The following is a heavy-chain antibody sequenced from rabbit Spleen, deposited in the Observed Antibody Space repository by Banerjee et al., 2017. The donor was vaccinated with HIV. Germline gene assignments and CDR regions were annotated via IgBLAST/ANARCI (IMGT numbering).Heavy chain of an antibody. Sequence: QSLEESGGDLVKPGASLTLTCTVSGFSFRSSYDMCWVRQAPGKGLEWIGCIYPGFGITNYANSVKGRFTISSDNAQNTVFLQMSSLTASDTATYFCARWTSSDGYFDLWGQGTLVTVS. CDR1: GFSFRSSYD. CDR3: ARWTSSDGYFDL. CDR2: IYPGFGIT. V-gene: IGHV1S40*01. J-gene: IGHJ4*01. D-gene: IGHD1-1*01.